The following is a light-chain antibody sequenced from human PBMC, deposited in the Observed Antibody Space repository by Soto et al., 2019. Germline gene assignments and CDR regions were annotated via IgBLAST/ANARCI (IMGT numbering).Light chain of an antibody. J-gene: IGLJ2*01. CDR3: AAWDDSLSGPV. CDR1: ISNIGSNY. V-gene: IGLV1-47*01. Sequence: QSVLTQPPSASGTPGQRVTISCSGSISNIGSNYVYWYQQLPGTAPKLLIYRNNQRPSGVPDRFSGSKSGTSAALAISGLRSEDEADYYCAAWDDSLSGPVLGGGTKVTVL. CDR2: RNN.